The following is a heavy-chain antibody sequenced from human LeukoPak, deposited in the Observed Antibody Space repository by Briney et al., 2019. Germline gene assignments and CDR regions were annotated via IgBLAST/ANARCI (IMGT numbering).Heavy chain of an antibody. CDR2: ISWNSGSI. J-gene: IGHJ4*02. V-gene: IGHV3-9*01. CDR3: ARVKVAVAPHWGYFDY. CDR1: GYTFDDYA. Sequence: PGRSLRLSCAASGYTFDDYAMHWVRQAPGKGLEWVSGISWNSGSIGYADSVKGRFTISRDNAKNSLYLQMNSLRAEDTAVYYCARVKVAVAPHWGYFDYWGQGNLVTLSS. D-gene: IGHD6-19*01.